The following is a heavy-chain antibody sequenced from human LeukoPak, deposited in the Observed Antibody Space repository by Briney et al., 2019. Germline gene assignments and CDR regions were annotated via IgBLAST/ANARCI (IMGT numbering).Heavy chain of an antibody. CDR3: ARDLGYSSGSGTNWFDP. CDR2: IYTSGST. Sequence: SETLSLTCTVSGGSISSYYWSWIRQPAGKGLEWIGRIYTSGSTNYNPSLKSRVTMSVDTSKNQFSLKLSSVTAADTAVYYCARDLGYSSGSGTNWFDPWGQGTLVTVSS. CDR1: GGSISSYY. V-gene: IGHV4-4*07. J-gene: IGHJ5*02. D-gene: IGHD6-25*01.